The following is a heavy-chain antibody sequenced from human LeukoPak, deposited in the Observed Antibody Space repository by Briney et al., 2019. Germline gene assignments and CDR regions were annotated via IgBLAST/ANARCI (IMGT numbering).Heavy chain of an antibody. CDR1: GWSSSGYN. D-gene: IGHD3-10*01. J-gene: IGHJ4*02. CDR3: ANMIRGLDY. V-gene: IGHV4-34*01. Sequence: SETLSLTCTVYGWSSSGYNGSWIRQPPGKGLEWIGQISHSGSTYYNPSLKSRVTMSVDSSKNQFSLQPTSVTAADTAIYYCANMIRGLDYWGQGALVTVSS. CDR2: ISHSGST.